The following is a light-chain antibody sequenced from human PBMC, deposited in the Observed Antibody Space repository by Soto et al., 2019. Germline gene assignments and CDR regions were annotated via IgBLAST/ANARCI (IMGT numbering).Light chain of an antibody. CDR1: QSVSGSY. Sequence: EFVLTQSPGTLSLSPGERATLSCRASQSVSGSYLAWYQQKPGQSPRLLIYGASSRATGIPDMFSGSGSGTDFTLTISRLEPEDFAVYFCQQYGSPWTFGQGTKVEIK. CDR2: GAS. V-gene: IGKV3-20*01. CDR3: QQYGSPWT. J-gene: IGKJ1*01.